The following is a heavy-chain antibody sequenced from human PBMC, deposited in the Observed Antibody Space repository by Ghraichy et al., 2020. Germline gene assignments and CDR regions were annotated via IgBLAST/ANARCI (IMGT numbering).Heavy chain of an antibody. Sequence: GGSLRLSCAASGFTFSSYGMHWVRQAPGKGLEWVAVISYDGSNKYYADSVKGRFTISRDNSKNTLYLQMNSLRAEDTAVYYCAKVPPPADYYDSSGYSDTDYWGQGTLVTVSS. D-gene: IGHD3-22*01. J-gene: IGHJ4*02. CDR1: GFTFSSYG. CDR2: ISYDGSNK. CDR3: AKVPPPADYYDSSGYSDTDY. V-gene: IGHV3-30*18.